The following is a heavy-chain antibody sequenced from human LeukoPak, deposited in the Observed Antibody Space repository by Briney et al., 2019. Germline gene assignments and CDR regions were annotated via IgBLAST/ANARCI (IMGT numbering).Heavy chain of an antibody. CDR2: IRSEAYGGTT. CDR1: GFTFSSYV. Sequence: GGSLRLSCAASGFTFSSYVMNWVRQAPGKGLEWVGFIRSEAYGGTTQYAASVKGRFTISRDDSKSIAYLQMNSLKTEDTAVYYCTSQLQLLTFFDYWGQGTLVTVSS. V-gene: IGHV3-49*04. CDR3: TSQLQLLTFFDY. J-gene: IGHJ4*02. D-gene: IGHD5-18*01.